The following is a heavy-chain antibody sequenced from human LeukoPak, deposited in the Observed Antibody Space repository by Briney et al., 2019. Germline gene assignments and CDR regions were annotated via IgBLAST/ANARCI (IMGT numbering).Heavy chain of an antibody. J-gene: IGHJ4*02. D-gene: IGHD3-22*01. V-gene: IGHV1-2*02. CDR1: GYTFTGYY. CDR3: ARADSGGYYYIPFDY. Sequence: GASVKVSCKASGYTFTGYYMHWVRQAPGQGLEWMGWINPNSGGTNYAQKFQGRVTMTRDTSITTAFMELSRLRSDDTAVYYCARADSGGYYYIPFDYWGQGTLVTVSS. CDR2: INPNSGGT.